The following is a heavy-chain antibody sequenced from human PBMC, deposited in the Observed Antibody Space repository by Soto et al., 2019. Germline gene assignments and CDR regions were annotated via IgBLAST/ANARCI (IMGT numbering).Heavy chain of an antibody. Sequence: SETLSLTCTVSSGSISTYYWSWIRQPPGKGLEWIGYIYYTGSTNYNPSLKTRVAISMDTSKNQFSLNLSSVTAADTAVYYCARACSNCVNADYWGQGTLVTVSS. CDR3: ARACSNCVNADY. CDR2: IYYTGST. D-gene: IGHD4-4*01. J-gene: IGHJ4*02. V-gene: IGHV4-59*01. CDR1: SGSISTYY.